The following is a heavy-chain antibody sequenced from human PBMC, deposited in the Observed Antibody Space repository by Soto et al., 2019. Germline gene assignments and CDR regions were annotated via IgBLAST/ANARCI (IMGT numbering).Heavy chain of an antibody. V-gene: IGHV1-69*13. CDR1: GGTFSSYA. Sequence: VASVKVSCKASGGTFSSYAISWVRQAPGQGLEWMGGIIPIFGTANYAQKFQGRVTITADESTSTAYMELSSLRSEDTAVYYCARVTLDYSSSSAFDYWGQGTLVTVSS. CDR3: ARVTLDYSSSSAFDY. CDR2: IIPIFGTA. J-gene: IGHJ4*02. D-gene: IGHD6-6*01.